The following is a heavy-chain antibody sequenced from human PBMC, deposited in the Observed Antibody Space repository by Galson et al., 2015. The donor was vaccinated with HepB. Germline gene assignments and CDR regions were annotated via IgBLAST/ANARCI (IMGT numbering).Heavy chain of an antibody. CDR2: INPNSGGT. CDR3: ARAQYYDFWSGFRGLDNWFDP. Sequence: CKASGYTFTGYYMHWVRQAPGQGLEWMGRINPNSGGTNYAQKLQGRVTMTTDTSTSTAYMELRSLRSDDTAVYYCARAQYYDFWSGFRGLDNWFDPWGQGTLVTVSS. J-gene: IGHJ5*02. V-gene: IGHV1-2*06. CDR1: GYTFTGYY. D-gene: IGHD3-3*01.